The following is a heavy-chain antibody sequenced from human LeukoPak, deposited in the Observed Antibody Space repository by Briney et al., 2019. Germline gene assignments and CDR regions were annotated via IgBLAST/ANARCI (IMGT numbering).Heavy chain of an antibody. CDR2: IIPIFGTA. J-gene: IGHJ4*02. Sequence: ASVKVSCKASGGTFSSYIINWVRQAPGQGPEWMGGIIPIFGTASYAQKFQGRVTITADESTSTAYMELSSLRSEDTAVYYCARDLADDYYDSSGGFDYWGQGTLVTVSS. CDR3: ARDLADDYYDSSGGFDY. CDR1: GGTFSSYI. D-gene: IGHD3-22*01. V-gene: IGHV1-69*13.